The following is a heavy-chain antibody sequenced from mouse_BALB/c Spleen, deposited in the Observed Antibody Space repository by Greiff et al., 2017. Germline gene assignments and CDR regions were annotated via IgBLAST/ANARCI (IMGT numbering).Heavy chain of an antibody. Sequence: VKLQQPGAELVKPGASVKLSCKASGYTFTSYWMHWVKQRPGQGLEWIGEINPSNGRTNYNEKFKSKATLTVDKSSSTAYMQLSSLTSEDSAVYYFAQTGTGYWGQGTTLTVSS. CDR1: GYTFTSYW. D-gene: IGHD4-1*01. CDR3: AQTGTGY. V-gene: IGHV1S81*02. J-gene: IGHJ2*01. CDR2: INPSNGRT.